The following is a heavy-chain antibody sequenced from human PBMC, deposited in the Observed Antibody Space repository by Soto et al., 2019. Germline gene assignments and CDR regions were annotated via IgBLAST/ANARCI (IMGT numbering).Heavy chain of an antibody. J-gene: IGHJ4*02. CDR1: GFTFSNAW. CDR3: TTDVPPLGRTYYFDY. CDR2: IKSKTDGGTT. V-gene: IGHV3-15*01. Sequence: EVQLVESGGGLVKPGGSLRLSCAASGFTFSNAWMSWVRQAPGKGLEWVGRIKSKTDGGTTDYAAPVKGRFTISSDDSKNTLYLQRNSLKAEETAVYYCTTDVPPLGRTYYFDYWGQGTLVPVAS. D-gene: IGHD2-2*01.